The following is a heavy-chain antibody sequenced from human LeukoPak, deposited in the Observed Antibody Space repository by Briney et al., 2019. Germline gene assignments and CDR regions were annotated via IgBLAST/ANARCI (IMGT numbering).Heavy chain of an antibody. CDR2: ISGTGGIA. CDR3: AKAPGELLPNWFDP. Sequence: GGSLRLSCAASGFTFSSYAMSWLGQAPGKGLEWVSAISGTGGIAFYADSLKGRFTSSRDNAKHSLYLQMNSLRAENTALYHCAKAPGELLPNWFDPWGQGTLVTVSS. V-gene: IGHV3-23*01. J-gene: IGHJ5*02. D-gene: IGHD3-10*01. CDR1: GFTFSSYA.